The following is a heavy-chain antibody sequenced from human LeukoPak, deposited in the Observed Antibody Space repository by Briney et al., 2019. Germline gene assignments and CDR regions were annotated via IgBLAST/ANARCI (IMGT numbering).Heavy chain of an antibody. J-gene: IGHJ4*02. D-gene: IGHD6-19*01. CDR3: AKAASGGYLFDY. V-gene: IGHV3-23*01. CDR1: GLTFNNYA. CDR2: FSCIGGST. Sequence: GGSLRLSCAASGLTFNNYAMNWVRQAPGKGLEWVSAFSCIGGSTYYADSVEGRFTISRDNSKHTLYLQMNSLIAEDTAVYYCAKAASGGYLFDYWGQGTLVTVSS.